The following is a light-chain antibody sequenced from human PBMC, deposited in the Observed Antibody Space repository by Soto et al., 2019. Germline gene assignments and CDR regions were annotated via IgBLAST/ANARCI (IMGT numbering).Light chain of an antibody. V-gene: IGKV3-15*01. CDR1: QSVSSN. CDR2: GVS. CDR3: QQYNNWPPIT. Sequence: EIVMTQSPATLSASPGERATLSCRASQSVSSNLAWYQQKPGQAPRLLIYGVSTRATGTPARFSGSGSGTEFTLTISSLQSEDFAVYYCQQYNNWPPITCGQGTRLEIK. J-gene: IGKJ5*01.